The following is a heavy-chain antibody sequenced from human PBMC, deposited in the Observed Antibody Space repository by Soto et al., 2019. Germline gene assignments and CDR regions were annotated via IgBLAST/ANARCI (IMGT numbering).Heavy chain of an antibody. Sequence: QVQLVQSGAEVKKPGSSVKVSCKASGGTFSSYAISWVRQAPGQGLEWMGGIIPIFGTANYAQKCQGRVTITAHEPTSTAYMELGSMRSEDTAVYCCARHVPAAGYYYGMAVWGQGTTVTVSS. CDR1: GGTFSSYA. J-gene: IGHJ6*02. D-gene: IGHD2-2*01. CDR2: IIPIFGTA. V-gene: IGHV1-69*12. CDR3: ARHVPAAGYYYGMAV.